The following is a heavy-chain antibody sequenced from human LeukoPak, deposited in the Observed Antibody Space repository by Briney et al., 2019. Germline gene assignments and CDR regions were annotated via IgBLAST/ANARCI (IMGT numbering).Heavy chain of an antibody. CDR3: ARFGVSRLPFDP. J-gene: IGHJ5*02. CDR2: IGSGGVNR. D-gene: IGHD3-3*01. Sequence: PGGSLRLSCAASGFTFGSYAMSWVRQAPGKGLDWVSAIGSGGVNRFYADSVKGRFTISRDNSKNTLYLQMNSLRVEDTAVYYCARFGVSRLPFDPWGQGTLVTASS. CDR1: GFTFGSYA. V-gene: IGHV3-23*01.